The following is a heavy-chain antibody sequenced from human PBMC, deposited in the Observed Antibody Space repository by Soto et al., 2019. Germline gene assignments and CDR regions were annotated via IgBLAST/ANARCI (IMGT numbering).Heavy chain of an antibody. V-gene: IGHV3-64*01. CDR2: XXXXXXXX. D-gene: IGHD2-21*01. CDR1: GFTFSSYA. Sequence: EVQLVESGGGLVQPGGSLRLSCAASGFTFSSYAMHWVRQAPGKGLEYVSXXXXXXXXXXXXXXVKGRFTISRDNSKNXXXLXXXXLRAEDMAVYYCARRIPFGYGMDVW. CDR3: ARRIPFGYGMDV. J-gene: IGHJ6*01.